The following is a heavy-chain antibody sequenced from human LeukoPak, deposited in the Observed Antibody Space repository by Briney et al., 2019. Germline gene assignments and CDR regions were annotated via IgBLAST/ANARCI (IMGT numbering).Heavy chain of an antibody. D-gene: IGHD3-3*01. J-gene: IGHJ4*02. CDR2: INNSGETT. Sequence: PGGSLRLSCAASGFNFVTYAMNWVRQAPGKGLEWVSVINNSGETTHYADSVKGRFTISRDNSKNTLYLQMDSLRADDTAIYYCAKGSVVYYNFWSGSYSDYWGQGTLVTVSS. CDR3: AKGSVVYYNFWSGSYSDY. CDR1: GFNFVTYA. V-gene: IGHV3-23*01.